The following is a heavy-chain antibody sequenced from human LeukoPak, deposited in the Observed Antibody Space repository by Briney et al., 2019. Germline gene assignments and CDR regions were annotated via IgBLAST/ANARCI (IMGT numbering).Heavy chain of an antibody. J-gene: IGHJ4*02. CDR3: AREVSDYLRGYFDY. V-gene: IGHV3-48*03. D-gene: IGHD4-17*01. CDR2: ISSSGSSI. CDR1: GFTFSSYE. Sequence: GGSLRLSCAASGFTFSSYEMNWVRQAPGEGLEWVSYISSSGSSIYYADSVKGRFTISRDNAKNSLYLQMNSLRVEDTAIYYCAREVSDYLRGYFDYWGQGTLVTVSS.